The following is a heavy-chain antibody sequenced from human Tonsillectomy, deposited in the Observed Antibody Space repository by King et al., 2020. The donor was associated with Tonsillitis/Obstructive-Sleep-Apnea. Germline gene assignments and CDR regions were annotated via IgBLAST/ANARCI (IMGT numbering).Heavy chain of an antibody. CDR3: ARHVDYTESYYYCIDV. Sequence: QLQESGPGLVKPSETLSLTCTVSGGSTGSSSYYWGWIRQSPGKGLEWIGSIYYDGTTYYNPSLKSRATISVDTSRNQFSLRLTSVTAADTAVYYCARHVDYTESYYYCIDVWGKGTTVTVSS. J-gene: IGHJ6*03. CDR2: IYYDGTT. CDR1: GGSTGSSSYY. D-gene: IGHD4-11*01. V-gene: IGHV4-39*01.